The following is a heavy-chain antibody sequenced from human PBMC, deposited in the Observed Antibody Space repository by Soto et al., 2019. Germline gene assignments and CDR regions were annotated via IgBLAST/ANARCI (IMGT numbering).Heavy chain of an antibody. J-gene: IGHJ3*02. CDR2: ISAYNGNT. CDR3: ARSSYYYDSSGYYYDAFDI. Sequence: ASVKVSCKASGYTFTSYGISWVRQAPGQGLEWMGWISAYNGNTNYAQKLQGRVTMTTDTSTSTAYMELRSLRSDDTAVYYCARSSYYYDSSGYYYDAFDIWGQGTMATVSS. CDR1: GYTFTSYG. D-gene: IGHD3-22*01. V-gene: IGHV1-18*01.